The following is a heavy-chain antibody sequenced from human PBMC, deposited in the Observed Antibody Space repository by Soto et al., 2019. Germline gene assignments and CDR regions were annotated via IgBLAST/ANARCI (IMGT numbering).Heavy chain of an antibody. D-gene: IGHD1-26*01. CDR2: IIPIFGTA. CDR3: ARDGGRHSGGIDY. J-gene: IGHJ4*02. CDR1: GGTFSSYS. V-gene: IGHV1-69*01. Sequence: QVQLVQSGAEVKKPGSSVKVSCKASGGTFSSYSINWVRQAPGQGLEWMGEIIPIFGTANYAQKFQGRVTITAAGSTSTAYMELSSLRSEDTAVYYCARDGGRHSGGIDYWGQGTLVTVSS.